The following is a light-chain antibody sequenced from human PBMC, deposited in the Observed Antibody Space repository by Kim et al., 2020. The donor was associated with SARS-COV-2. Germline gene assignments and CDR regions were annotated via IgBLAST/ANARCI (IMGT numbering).Light chain of an antibody. CDR3: SACDSSLSVWV. V-gene: IGLV10-54*01. CDR1: SNNVGDQG. J-gene: IGLJ3*02. CDR2: RNN. Sequence: QAGLTQPPSVSKGLRQTATLTCTGNSNNVGDQGAAWLQQHQGHPPRLLSYRNNNRPSGISERFSASRSGNTASLTITGLQPEDEADYYCSACDSSLSVWVFGGGTQLTVL.